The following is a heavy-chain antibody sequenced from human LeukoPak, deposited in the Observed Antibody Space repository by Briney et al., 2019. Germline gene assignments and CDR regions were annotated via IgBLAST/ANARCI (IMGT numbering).Heavy chain of an antibody. CDR1: GFTFSSYG. CDR2: IISSGGST. CDR3: AKAPSFIAAAGIDY. Sequence: PGGSLRLSCAASGFTFSSYGMHWVRQAPGKGLEWVSSIISSGGSTYYADSVKGRSTISRDNSKNTLYLQMNSLRAEDTAVYYCAKAPSFIAAAGIDYWGQGTLVTVSS. D-gene: IGHD6-13*01. J-gene: IGHJ4*02. V-gene: IGHV3-23*01.